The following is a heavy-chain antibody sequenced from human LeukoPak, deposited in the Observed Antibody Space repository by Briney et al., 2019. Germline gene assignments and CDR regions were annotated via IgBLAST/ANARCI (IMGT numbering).Heavy chain of an antibody. CDR1: GFTFSSYG. V-gene: IGHV3-30*18. Sequence: GGSLGLSCAASGFTFSSYGMHWVRQAPGEGLEWVAVISYDGSNKYYADSVKGRFTISRDNSKNTLYLQMNSLRAEDTAVYYCAKDGEDIVVVPAAKGDYYYGMDVWGKGTTVTVSS. J-gene: IGHJ6*04. CDR3: AKDGEDIVVVPAAKGDYYYGMDV. CDR2: ISYDGSNK. D-gene: IGHD2-2*01.